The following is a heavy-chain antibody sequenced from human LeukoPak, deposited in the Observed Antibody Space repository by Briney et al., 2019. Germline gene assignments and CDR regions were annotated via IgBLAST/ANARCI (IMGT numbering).Heavy chain of an antibody. J-gene: IGHJ4*02. Sequence: PSETLSLTCAVYGGSFSGYYWSWIRQPPGKGLEWIGEIDHSGSTNYNPSLKSRVTISVDTSKNQFSLKLSSVTAADTAVYYCARGPYDILTGHNKDYFDYWGQGTRVTVSS. CDR2: IDHSGST. V-gene: IGHV4-34*01. CDR3: ARGPYDILTGHNKDYFDY. D-gene: IGHD3-9*01. CDR1: GGSFSGYY.